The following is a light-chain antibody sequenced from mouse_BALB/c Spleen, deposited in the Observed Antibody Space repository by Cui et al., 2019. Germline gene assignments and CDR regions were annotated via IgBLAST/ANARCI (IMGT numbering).Light chain of an antibody. J-gene: IGKJ4*01. CDR3: GQSYSYPFT. V-gene: IGKV6-20*01. CDR2: GAS. Sequence: NIVMTQSPKSMSMSLGERVTLSCKASENVGTYVSWYQQKPEQSPKLLIYGASNRYTGVPDRFTGSGSATDFTLTISSVQAEDLADYHCGQSYSYPFTFGSGTKLEIK. CDR1: ENVGTY.